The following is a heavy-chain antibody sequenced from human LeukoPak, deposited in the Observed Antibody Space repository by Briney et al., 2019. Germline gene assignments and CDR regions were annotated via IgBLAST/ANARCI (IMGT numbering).Heavy chain of an antibody. CDR2: IIGSSTTI. J-gene: IGHJ4*02. Sequence: GGSLRLSCAASGFTFSSYSMNWVRQAPGKGLEWVSYIIGSSTTIYYADSVKGRFTISRDNAKNSLYLQMNSLRAEDTAVYYCARDGGGYYDSSGYWEDYWGQGTLVTVSS. V-gene: IGHV3-48*04. CDR3: ARDGGGYYDSSGYWEDY. D-gene: IGHD3-22*01. CDR1: GFTFSSYS.